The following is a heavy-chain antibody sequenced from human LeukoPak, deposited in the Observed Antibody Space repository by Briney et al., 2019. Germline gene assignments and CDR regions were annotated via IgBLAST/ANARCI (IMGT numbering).Heavy chain of an antibody. Sequence: GGSLRLSCAASEFTFSSYAMSWVRQAPGKGLGWGSAITGGGDSGDRTYYADSVKGRFTISRDNSKNTLYLQMNSLRDEDTAVYYCARGGPWYCSSTSCYPDYWGQGTLVTVSS. CDR1: EFTFSSYA. V-gene: IGHV3-23*01. J-gene: IGHJ4*02. CDR3: ARGGPWYCSSTSCYPDY. D-gene: IGHD2-2*01. CDR2: ITGGGDSGDRT.